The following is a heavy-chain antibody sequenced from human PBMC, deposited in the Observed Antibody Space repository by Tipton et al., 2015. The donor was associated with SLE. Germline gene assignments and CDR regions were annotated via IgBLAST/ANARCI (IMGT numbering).Heavy chain of an antibody. J-gene: IGHJ6*03. CDR2: IYSGGSST. CDR3: AKEAGSIAAREYYYYYMDV. Sequence: PLRLSCAASGFTFSSYAMSWVRQAPGKGLEWVSVIYSGGSSTYYADSVKGRFTISRDNSKNTLYLQMNSLRAEDTAVYYCAKEAGSIAAREYYYYYMDVWGKGTTVTVSS. D-gene: IGHD6-6*01. V-gene: IGHV3-23*03. CDR1: GFTFSSYA.